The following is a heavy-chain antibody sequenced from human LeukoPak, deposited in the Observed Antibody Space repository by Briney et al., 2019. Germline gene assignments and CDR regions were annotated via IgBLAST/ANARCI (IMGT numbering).Heavy chain of an antibody. D-gene: IGHD6-19*01. CDR1: GFTFSSDW. CDR3: ARSSGRSPFDM. J-gene: IGHJ3*02. CDR2: VNSDGGST. Sequence: GGSPRLSCAASGFTFSSDWMHWVRQGPGKGLVWVSRVNSDGGSTNYADSVKGRFTISRDNAKNTLYLQMNSLRADDTAVYYCARSSGRSPFDMWGQGTMVTVSS. V-gene: IGHV3-74*01.